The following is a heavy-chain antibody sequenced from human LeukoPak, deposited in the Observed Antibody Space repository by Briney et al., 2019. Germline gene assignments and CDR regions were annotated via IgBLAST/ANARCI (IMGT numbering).Heavy chain of an antibody. CDR1: GGSISSYY. V-gene: IGHV4-4*07. J-gene: IGHJ4*02. D-gene: IGHD3-3*01. CDR3: ARAPYDFWSGYYFDY. Sequence: NPSETLSLTCTVSGGSISSYYWTWIRQPAGKALEWIGRIYSGGNTNYNPSLESRVTISVDTSKNQFSLKLSSVTAADTAVYYCARAPYDFWSGYYFDYWGQGTLVTVSS. CDR2: IYSGGNT.